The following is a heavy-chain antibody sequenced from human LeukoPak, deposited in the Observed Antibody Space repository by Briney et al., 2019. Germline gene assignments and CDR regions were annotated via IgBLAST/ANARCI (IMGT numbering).Heavy chain of an antibody. D-gene: IGHD3-22*01. J-gene: IGHJ3*02. V-gene: IGHV3-15*01. CDR1: GFTFSNAW. CDR3: TTTYYYDSSGYYYFGVAFDI. Sequence: GGSLRLSCAASGFTFSNAWMSWVRQAPGKGLEWVGRIKSKTDGGTTDYAAPVKGRFTISRDDSKITLYLQMNSLKTEDTAVYYCTTTYYYDSSGYYYFGVAFDIWGQGTMVTVSS. CDR2: IKSKTDGGTT.